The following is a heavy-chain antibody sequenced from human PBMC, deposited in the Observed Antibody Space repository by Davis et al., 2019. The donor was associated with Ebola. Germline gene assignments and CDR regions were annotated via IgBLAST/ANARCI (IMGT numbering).Heavy chain of an antibody. Sequence: PGGSLRLSCAASGFNFGNYWMHWVRQAPGKGLVWVSRIKSDGSTTNYADSVKGRFTISRDNAKNTLYLQMNSLRAEDTAVYYCASRSYSGNDDFDYWGQGTLVTVSS. D-gene: IGHD5-12*01. J-gene: IGHJ4*02. V-gene: IGHV3-74*01. CDR2: IKSDGSTT. CDR3: ASRSYSGNDDFDY. CDR1: GFNFGNYW.